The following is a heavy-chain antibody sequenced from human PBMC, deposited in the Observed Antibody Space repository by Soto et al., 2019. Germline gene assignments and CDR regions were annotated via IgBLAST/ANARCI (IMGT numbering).Heavy chain of an antibody. CDR2: INHSGST. Sequence: PSETLSLTCTVSGGSISSYYCNWIRQPPGTGLEWIGEINHSGSTNYNPSLKSRVTISVDTSKNQFSLKLTSVTAADTAVYYCARDKITGLFDYWGQGTLVTVSS. D-gene: IGHD2-8*02. J-gene: IGHJ4*02. CDR1: GGSISSYY. V-gene: IGHV4-34*01. CDR3: ARDKITGLFDY.